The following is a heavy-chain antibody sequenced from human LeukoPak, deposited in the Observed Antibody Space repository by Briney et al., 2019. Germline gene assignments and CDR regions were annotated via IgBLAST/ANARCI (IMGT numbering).Heavy chain of an antibody. D-gene: IGHD2-15*01. J-gene: IGHJ6*02. CDR3: ATRISFIGYCSGGSCYSDPYYYYGMDV. CDR1: GGTFSSYA. V-gene: IGHV1-69*04. CDR2: IIPILGIA. Sequence: SVKVSCKASGGTFSSYAISWVRQAPGQGLEWMGRIIPILGIANYAQKFQGRVTITADKSTSTAYMELSSLRSEDTAVYYCATRISFIGYCSGGSCYSDPYYYYGMDVWGQGTTVTVSS.